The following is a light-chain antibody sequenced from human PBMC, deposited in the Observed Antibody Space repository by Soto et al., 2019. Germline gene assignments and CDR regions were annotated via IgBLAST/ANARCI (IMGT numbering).Light chain of an antibody. J-gene: IGKJ4*01. CDR3: QQFNSYHT. V-gene: IGKV1-13*02. CDR1: QGISSA. CDR2: DAS. Sequence: AIQLTQSPSSLSASVGDRVTITCRASQGISSALAWYQQKPGKAPKLLIYDASSLASGVPSRFSGSGSGTDFTLTSSSLQPEDVATYYCQQFNSYHTFGGGTKVEIK.